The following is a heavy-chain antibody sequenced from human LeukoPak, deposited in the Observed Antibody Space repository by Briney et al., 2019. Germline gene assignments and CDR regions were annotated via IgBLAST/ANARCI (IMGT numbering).Heavy chain of an antibody. D-gene: IGHD2-8*01. CDR2: INPNSGGT. CDR3: ARDTNGVCQY. Sequence: GASVKVSCKASGYTFFSYAMNWVRQAPGQGLEWMGGINPNSGGTNYAQKFQGRVTMTRDTSISTAYMELSRLRSDDTAVYYCARDTNGVCQYWGQGTLVTVSS. J-gene: IGHJ4*02. CDR1: GYTFFSYA. V-gene: IGHV1-2*02.